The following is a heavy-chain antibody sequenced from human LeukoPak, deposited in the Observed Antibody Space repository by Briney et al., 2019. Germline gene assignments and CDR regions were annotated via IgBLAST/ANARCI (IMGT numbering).Heavy chain of an antibody. CDR2: IIPIFGTA. CDR1: GGTFRSYA. D-gene: IGHD3-9*01. V-gene: IGHV1-69*05. J-gene: IGHJ5*02. CDR3: ARSCRRPEDILTGYAWFDWFDP. Sequence: SVKVPYKASGGTFRSYALSGVRQAPGQGLEWMGGIIPIFGTANYAQQCQGRVTITTDESTSTAYMELSSLRSEDTAVYYCARSCRRPEDILTGYAWFDWFDPWGQGTLVTVSS.